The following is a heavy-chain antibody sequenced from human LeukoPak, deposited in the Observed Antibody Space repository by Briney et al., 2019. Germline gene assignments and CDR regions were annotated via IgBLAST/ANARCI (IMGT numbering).Heavy chain of an antibody. CDR3: ATEPLRLRLGDTSTDY. CDR1: GYTFTSYG. Sequence: ASLTVSCKASGYTFTSYGISWVRQAPGQGLEWMGWISAYNGNTNYAQKFQGRVTMTTDTSTSTAYMELRSLRSDDTAVYYCATEPLRLRLGDTSTDYWGQGTLVTVSS. V-gene: IGHV1-18*04. J-gene: IGHJ4*02. CDR2: ISAYNGNT. D-gene: IGHD3-16*01.